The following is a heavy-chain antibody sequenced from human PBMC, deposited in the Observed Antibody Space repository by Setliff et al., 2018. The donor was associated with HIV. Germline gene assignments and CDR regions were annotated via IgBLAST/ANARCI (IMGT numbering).Heavy chain of an antibody. V-gene: IGHV5-51*01. CDR2: IYPDDSDA. D-gene: IGHD3-10*01. CDR3: ARNHLNYASGNTKTSGAYYFDS. Sequence: PGESLKISCKGSGYSFSTYWIAWVRQMPGRGLEVMGLIYPDDSDARYNPSFQGQVTISADKSISTAYLRWSSLKASDSAIFYCARNHLNYASGNTKTSGAYYFDSWGQGTLVTVSS. J-gene: IGHJ4*02. CDR1: GYSFSTYW.